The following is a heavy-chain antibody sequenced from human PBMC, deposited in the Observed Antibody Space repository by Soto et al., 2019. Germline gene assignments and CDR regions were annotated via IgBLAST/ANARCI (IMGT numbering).Heavy chain of an antibody. V-gene: IGHV4-59*01. Sequence: QVQLQESGPGLVKPSGTLSLTCTVSGGSISPYYWSWIRQPPGKGLEWIGSIHYSGSTDYNPSLKSRVTISIDTSTNQFSLKLTSVTAADTAVYYCAKGGTSSLPFDYWGQGTLVTVSS. D-gene: IGHD2-2*01. J-gene: IGHJ4*02. CDR2: IHYSGST. CDR1: GGSISPYY. CDR3: AKGGTSSLPFDY.